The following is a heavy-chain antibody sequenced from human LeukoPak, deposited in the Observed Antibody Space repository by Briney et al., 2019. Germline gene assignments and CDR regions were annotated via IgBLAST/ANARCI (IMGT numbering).Heavy chain of an antibody. CDR3: AKDLQVTPDY. CDR2: ISGSGGST. D-gene: IGHD2-21*02. CDR1: GFTFSSYE. V-gene: IGHV3-23*01. Sequence: GGSLRLSCAASGFTFSSYEMNWVRQAPGKGLEWVSAISGSGGSTYYADSVKGRFTISRDNSKNTLYLQMNSLRVEDTAVYYCAKDLQVTPDYWGQGTLVTVPS. J-gene: IGHJ4*02.